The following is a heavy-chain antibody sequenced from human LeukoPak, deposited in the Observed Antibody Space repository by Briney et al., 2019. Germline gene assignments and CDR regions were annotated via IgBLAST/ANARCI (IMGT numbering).Heavy chain of an antibody. J-gene: IGHJ6*03. V-gene: IGHV4-59*01. CDR1: GGSISSYY. D-gene: IGHD3-22*01. Sequence: PSETLSLTCTVSGGSISSYYWSWIRQPPGKGLGWIGYIYYSGSTNYNPSLKSRVTISVDTSKNQFSLKLSSVTAADTAVYYCARDRYYYDSSGYYASRYYYYYMDVWGKGTTVTVSS. CDR3: ARDRYYYDSSGYYASRYYYYYMDV. CDR2: IYYSGST.